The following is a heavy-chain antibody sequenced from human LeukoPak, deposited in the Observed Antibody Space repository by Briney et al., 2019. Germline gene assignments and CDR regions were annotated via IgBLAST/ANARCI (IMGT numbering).Heavy chain of an antibody. CDR2: MNPNSGNT. D-gene: IGHD3-10*01. CDR1: GYTFTSYD. Sequence: ASVKVSCKASGYTFTSYDINWVRQATGQGLEWMGWMNPNSGNTGYAQKFQGRVTITRSTSISTAYMELSSLRSEDTAVYYCARSSRSGYYYYYMDVWGKGTTVTASS. CDR3: ARSSRSGYYYYYMDV. V-gene: IGHV1-8*03. J-gene: IGHJ6*03.